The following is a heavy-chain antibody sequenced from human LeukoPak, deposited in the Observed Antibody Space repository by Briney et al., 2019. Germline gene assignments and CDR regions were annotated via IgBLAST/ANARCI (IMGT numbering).Heavy chain of an antibody. CDR3: ARDPAQSYYTDV. Sequence: ASVKVSCKASGYSFTAYYIHWVRQAPGQGLEWMGWMNPKSPGTNYAQKFQGRVTMTRDTSNSTAYMELSSLTSDDSAVYYCARDPAQSYYTDVWGIGTTVTVSS. CDR1: GYSFTAYY. J-gene: IGHJ6*03. CDR2: MNPKSPGT. V-gene: IGHV1-2*02.